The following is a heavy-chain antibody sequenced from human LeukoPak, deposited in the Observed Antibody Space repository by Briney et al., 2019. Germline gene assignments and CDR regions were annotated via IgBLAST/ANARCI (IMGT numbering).Heavy chain of an antibody. CDR2: ISSSGSII. CDR3: ARAATYNWNDVNY. V-gene: IGHV3-11*01. D-gene: IGHD1-20*01. Sequence: GGSLRLSCAASGFTFSDYYMNWIRQTPGKGLEWVSYISSSGSIIYYADSVKGRFTIPRDNAKNSVYLQMNSLRAEDTAVYCCARAATYNWNDVNYWGQGTLVTVSS. J-gene: IGHJ4*02. CDR1: GFTFSDYY.